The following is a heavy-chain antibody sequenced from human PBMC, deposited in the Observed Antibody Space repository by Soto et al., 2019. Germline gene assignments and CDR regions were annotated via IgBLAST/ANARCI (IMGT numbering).Heavy chain of an antibody. CDR1: GGSFSLYY. V-gene: IGHV4-34*01. Sequence: QVQLQQWGAGLLKPSETLSLTCVVYGGSFSLYYWSWLRQPPGKGLEWIGEINDSGSTNYTPSLKSRATISIDTANTQFYLNLRSVPAADTAVYFCARGFSHWGQGTLVTVSS. J-gene: IGHJ4*02. CDR3: ARGFSH. CDR2: INDSGST.